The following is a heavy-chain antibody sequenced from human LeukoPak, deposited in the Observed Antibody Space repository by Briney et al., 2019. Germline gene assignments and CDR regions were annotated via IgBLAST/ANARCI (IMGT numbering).Heavy chain of an antibody. J-gene: IGHJ6*03. CDR1: GYTFTSYY. Sequence: ASVKVSCKASGYTFTSYYMHWVRQAPGQGLEWMGWINPNSGGTNYAQKFQGRVTMTRDTSISTAYMELSRLRPDDTAVYYCARAEGGLYYYYMDVWGKGTTVTVSS. CDR3: ARAEGGLYYYYMDV. V-gene: IGHV1-2*02. D-gene: IGHD3-16*01. CDR2: INPNSGGT.